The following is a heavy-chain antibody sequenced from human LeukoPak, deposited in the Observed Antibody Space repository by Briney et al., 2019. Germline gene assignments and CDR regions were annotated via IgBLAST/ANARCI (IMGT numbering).Heavy chain of an antibody. CDR3: ATEARDYYDSSGSPSDY. CDR2: IIPIFGTA. J-gene: IGHJ4*02. V-gene: IGHV1-69*13. CDR1: GGTFSSYA. D-gene: IGHD3-22*01. Sequence: GASVKVSCKASGGTFSSYAISWVRQAPGQGLEWMGGIIPIFGTANCAQKFQGRVTITADESTSTAYMELSSLRSEDTAVYYCATEARDYYDSSGSPSDYWGQGTLVTVSS.